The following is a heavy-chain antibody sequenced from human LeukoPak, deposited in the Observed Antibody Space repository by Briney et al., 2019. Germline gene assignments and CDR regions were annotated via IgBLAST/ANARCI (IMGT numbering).Heavy chain of an antibody. CDR1: GYIFTGYY. D-gene: IGHD3-10*01. CDR3: ARAVNYGSANDY. J-gene: IGHJ4*02. V-gene: IGHV1-2*02. Sequence: ASVKVSCKASGYIFTGYYMHWVRQAPGQGLEWMGWINPNSGGTNYAQKFQGRVTMTRDTSISTAYMELSRLRSDDTAVYYCARAVNYGSANDYWGQGTLVTVSS. CDR2: INPNSGGT.